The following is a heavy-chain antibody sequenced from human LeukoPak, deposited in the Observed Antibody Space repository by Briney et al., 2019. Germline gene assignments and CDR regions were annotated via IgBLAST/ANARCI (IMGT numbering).Heavy chain of an antibody. D-gene: IGHD4-17*01. CDR2: ITSSSSTI. Sequence: PGGSLRLSCAASGFTFSSYSMNWVRQAPGKGLERVSYITSSSSTIYYADSVRGRFTISRDNAKNSLYLQMNSLRAEDTAVYYCARDPTEYFDYCGQGTLVTVSS. V-gene: IGHV3-48*01. J-gene: IGHJ4*02. CDR1: GFTFSSYS. CDR3: ARDPTEYFDY.